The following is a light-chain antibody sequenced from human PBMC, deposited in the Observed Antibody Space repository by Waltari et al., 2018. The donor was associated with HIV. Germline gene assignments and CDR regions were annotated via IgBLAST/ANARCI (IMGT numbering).Light chain of an antibody. CDR1: CSTLGTKY. Sequence: QPPSTPPPLVHAAPRPKATTTRSGGCSTLGTKYVPHHPQLPGTAPKLLIYDNNKRPSGIPDRFSGSKSGTSATLGITGLQTGDEADYYCGTWDSSLSAGSWVFGGGTKLTVL. CDR3: GTWDSSLSAGSWV. J-gene: IGLJ3*02. V-gene: IGLV1-51*01. CDR2: DNN.